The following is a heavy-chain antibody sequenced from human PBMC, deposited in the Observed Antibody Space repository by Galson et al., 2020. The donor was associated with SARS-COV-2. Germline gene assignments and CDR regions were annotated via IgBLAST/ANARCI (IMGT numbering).Heavy chain of an antibody. J-gene: IGHJ4*02. D-gene: IGHD1-26*01. V-gene: IGHV3-30*04. CDR1: GFTFSSYA. Sequence: GGSLRLSCAASGFTFSSYAMHWVRQAPGKGLEWVAVISYDGRNKYYADSVKGRFTISRDNSKNTLYLQMNSLRAEDTAVYYCARDHRSIVGATRGGYFDYWGQGTLVTVSS. CDR2: ISYDGRNK. CDR3: ARDHRSIVGATRGGYFDY.